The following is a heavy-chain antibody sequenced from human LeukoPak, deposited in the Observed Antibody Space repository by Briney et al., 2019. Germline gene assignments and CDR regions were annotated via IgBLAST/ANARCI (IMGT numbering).Heavy chain of an antibody. CDR2: IYSSGRT. J-gene: IGHJ4*02. CDR3: ARDRNGYSYGSDY. D-gene: IGHD5-18*01. CDR1: GGSISSYY. Sequence: SDTLSLTCTVSGGSISSYYWSWIRQPAGKGLEWIGRIYSSGRTNYNPSLKSRVTMSVDTSKSQFSLKLSSVSGADTAVYCCARDRNGYSYGSDYWGEGTLVTVSS. V-gene: IGHV4-4*07.